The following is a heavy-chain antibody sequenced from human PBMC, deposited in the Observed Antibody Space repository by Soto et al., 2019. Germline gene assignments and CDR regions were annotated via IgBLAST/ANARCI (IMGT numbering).Heavy chain of an antibody. CDR1: GGSISSGDYY. CDR3: ARDRSSGGAYSRRGFDP. Sequence: SETLSLTCTVSGGSISSGDYYWSWIRQPPGKGLEWIGEIYHSGGTYYNPSLKSRVTMSVDKSKNHFSLNLKYLTAADTAVYYCARDRSSGGAYSRRGFDPWGQGTQVTVSS. D-gene: IGHD5-18*01. V-gene: IGHV4-30-4*01. CDR2: IYHSGGT. J-gene: IGHJ5*02.